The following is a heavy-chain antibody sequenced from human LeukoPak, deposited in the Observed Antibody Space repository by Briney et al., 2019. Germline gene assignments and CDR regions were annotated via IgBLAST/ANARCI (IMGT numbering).Heavy chain of an antibody. V-gene: IGHV4-30-2*01. CDR3: ARSNEDYSSSYLRY. CDR2: IYHSGST. D-gene: IGHD6-13*01. Sequence: SETLSLTCTVSGGSISSGGYYWSWIRQPPGKGLEWIGYIYHSGSTYYNPSLKSRVTISVDRSKNQFSLKLSSVTAADTAVYYCARSNEDYSSSYLRYWGQGTLVTVSS. CDR1: GGSISSGGYY. J-gene: IGHJ4*02.